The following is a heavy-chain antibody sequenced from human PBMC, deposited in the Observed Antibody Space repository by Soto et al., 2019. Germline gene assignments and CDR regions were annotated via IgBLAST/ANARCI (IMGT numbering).Heavy chain of an antibody. V-gene: IGHV3-7*05. J-gene: IGHJ4*02. CDR1: GFTFSSYW. D-gene: IGHD4-17*01. CDR2: IKQDGSEK. Sequence: LRLSCAASGFTFSSYWMSWVRQAPGKGLEWVANIKQDGSEKYYVDSVKGRFTISRDNAKNSLYLQMNSLRAEDTAVYYCARPPYGDYFYFDYWGQGTLVTVS. CDR3: ARPPYGDYFYFDY.